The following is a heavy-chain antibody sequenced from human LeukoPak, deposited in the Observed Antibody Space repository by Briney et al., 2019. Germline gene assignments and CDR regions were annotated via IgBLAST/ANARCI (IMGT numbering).Heavy chain of an antibody. CDR1: GYTFTGYH. Sequence: ASVKVSCKASGYTFTGYHMHWVRQAPGQGLEWMGRINSNSGDTNYAQKFQGRVTMTRDTSISTAYMELSRLRSDDTAVYYSARDYCTTTSCLFDYWGQGTLVTVSS. CDR2: INSNSGDT. J-gene: IGHJ4*02. D-gene: IGHD2-2*01. CDR3: ARDYCTTTSCLFDY. V-gene: IGHV1-2*06.